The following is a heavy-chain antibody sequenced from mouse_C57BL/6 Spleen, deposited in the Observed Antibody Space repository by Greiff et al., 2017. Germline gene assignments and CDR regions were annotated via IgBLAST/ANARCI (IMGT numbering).Heavy chain of an antibody. Sequence: LVESGAELVRPGTSVKVSCKASGYAFTNYLIEWVKQRPGQGLEWIGVINPGSGGTNYNEKFKGKATLTADKSSSTAYMQLSSLTSEDSAVYFCARRAGSSLYYAMDYWGQGTSVTVSS. D-gene: IGHD1-1*01. J-gene: IGHJ4*01. CDR3: ARRAGSSLYYAMDY. CDR2: INPGSGGT. V-gene: IGHV1-54*01. CDR1: GYAFTNYL.